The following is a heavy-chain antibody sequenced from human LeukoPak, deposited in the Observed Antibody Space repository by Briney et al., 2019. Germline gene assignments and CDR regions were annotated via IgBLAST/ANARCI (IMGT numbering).Heavy chain of an antibody. CDR2: IYYSGST. CDR1: GGSISSGDYY. J-gene: IGHJ6*03. Sequence: SETLSLTCTVSGGSISSGDYYWSWIRQPPGKGLEWIGYIYYSGSTYYNPSLKSRVTISVDTSKNQFSLKLSCVTAADAAVYYCAREAHPEAVQLWYYMDVWGKGTTVTVSS. V-gene: IGHV4-30-4*08. D-gene: IGHD5-18*01. CDR3: AREAHPEAVQLWYYMDV.